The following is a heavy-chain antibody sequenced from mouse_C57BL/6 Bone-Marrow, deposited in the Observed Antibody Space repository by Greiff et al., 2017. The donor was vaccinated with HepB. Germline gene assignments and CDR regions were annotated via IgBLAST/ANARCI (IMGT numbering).Heavy chain of an antibody. D-gene: IGHD2-4*01. Sequence: EVQVVESGEGLVKPGGSLKLSCAASGFTFSSYAKSWVRQTPEKRLEWVAYISSGGDYIYYADTVKGRFTISRDNARNTLYLQMSSLKSEDTAMYYCTRVIYYDYFDYWGQGTTLTVSS. V-gene: IGHV5-9-1*02. CDR2: ISSGGDYI. CDR3: TRVIYYDYFDY. J-gene: IGHJ2*01. CDR1: GFTFSSYA.